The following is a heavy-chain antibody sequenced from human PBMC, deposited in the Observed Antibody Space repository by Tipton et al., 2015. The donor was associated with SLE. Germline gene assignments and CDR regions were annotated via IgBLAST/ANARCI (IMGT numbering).Heavy chain of an antibody. CDR2: INHSGST. CDR1: GGSFSGYY. Sequence: TLSLTCAVYGGSFSGYYWGWIRQPPGKGLEWIGEINHSGSTYYNPSLKSRVTISVDTSKNQFSLKLSSVTAADTAVYYCTREGRREQLALDYWGQGTLVTVSS. D-gene: IGHD6-6*01. CDR3: TREGRREQLALDY. J-gene: IGHJ4*02. V-gene: IGHV4-34*01.